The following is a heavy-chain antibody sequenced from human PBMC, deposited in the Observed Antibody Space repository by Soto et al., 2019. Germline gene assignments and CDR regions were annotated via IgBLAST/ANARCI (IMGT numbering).Heavy chain of an antibody. CDR1: GDLFTNYA. V-gene: IGHV1-69*01. CDR3: AASSSVAAAGYLRF. J-gene: IGHJ4*02. CDR2: ISPLFSTT. Sequence: QVQLVQSGAEVKEPGSSVKVSCKATGDLFTNYAFNWVRQAPGQGLEWMGRISPLFSTTNYAQKFQGRVTIGADELTTIVYLEVSNLESGDTGMYYCAASSSVAAAGYLRFWGEGTLVTFSP. D-gene: IGHD6-13*01.